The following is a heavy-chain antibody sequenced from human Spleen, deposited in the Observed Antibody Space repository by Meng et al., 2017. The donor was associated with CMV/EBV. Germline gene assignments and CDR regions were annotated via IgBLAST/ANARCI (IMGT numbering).Heavy chain of an antibody. CDR2: MSGGGDST. V-gene: IGHV3-23*01. D-gene: IGHD3-22*01. CDR3: AKVNYHDSKGLPSGAFDV. J-gene: IGHJ3*01. Sequence: GGSLRLSCAASGFMFSSYAMTWVRQAPGKGLEWVSSMSGGGDSTHYADSVKGRFIISRDNSKNTLYLQVNSLRAEDTAVYYCAKVNYHDSKGLPSGAFDVWGQGTMVTVSS. CDR1: GFMFSSYA.